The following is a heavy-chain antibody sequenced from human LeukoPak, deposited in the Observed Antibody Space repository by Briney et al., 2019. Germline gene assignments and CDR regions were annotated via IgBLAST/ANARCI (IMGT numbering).Heavy chain of an antibody. CDR3: AGTTVTNLGDY. CDR2: IYSGGST. V-gene: IGHV3-66*01. Sequence: PGGSLRLSCAASGFTVSSNYMSWVRQAPGKGLEWVSVIYSGGSTYYADSVKGRFTISRDNSKNTLYPQMNSLRAEDTAVYYCAGTTVTNLGDYWGQGTLVTVSS. CDR1: GFTVSSNY. J-gene: IGHJ4*02. D-gene: IGHD4-17*01.